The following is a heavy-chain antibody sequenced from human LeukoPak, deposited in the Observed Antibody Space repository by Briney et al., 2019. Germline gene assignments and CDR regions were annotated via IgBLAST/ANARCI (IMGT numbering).Heavy chain of an antibody. D-gene: IGHD3-22*01. CDR1: GFTFSSYS. J-gene: IGHJ4*02. V-gene: IGHV3-21*06. CDR3: ARDRYDSSGYYRISDY. CDR2: ITRSSIYI. Sequence: GGSLRLSCAASGFTFSSYSMTWVRQAPGKGLEWVSSITRSSIYIYYADSVKGRFTISRDNAKNLLYLQMNSLRAEDTAVYYCARDRYDSSGYYRISDYWGQGTLVTVSS.